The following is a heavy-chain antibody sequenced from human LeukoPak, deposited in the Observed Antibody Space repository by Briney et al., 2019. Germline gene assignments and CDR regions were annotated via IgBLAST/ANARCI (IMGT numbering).Heavy chain of an antibody. V-gene: IGHV4-59*01. CDR2: IYYTGST. CDR3: ARLQNYYDNSDYYYDWFDP. Sequence: SETLSLTCTVSGGSISTYYWSWIRQPPGKGLEWIGYIYYTGSTNYNPSLRSRVTISVDMSKNQFSLKLSSLTAADTAVYYCARLQNYYDNSDYYYDWFDPWGQGTLVTVSS. CDR1: GGSISTYY. J-gene: IGHJ5*02. D-gene: IGHD3-22*01.